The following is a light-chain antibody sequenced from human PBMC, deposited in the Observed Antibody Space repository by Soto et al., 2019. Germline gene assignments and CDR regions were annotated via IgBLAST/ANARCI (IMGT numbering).Light chain of an antibody. Sequence: QSLLTQPASVSGAPGQSIAISCTGTSSDIGSYNYVSWYPQHPGQTPQLIIHEDSKRPPGISYHFFCSKSGHTAPLTILGLQADDEADYYCSSHTTYSTRIFGTGTRSPS. J-gene: IGLJ1*01. CDR3: SSHTTYSTRI. V-gene: IGLV2-14*01. CDR1: SSDIGSYNY. CDR2: EDS.